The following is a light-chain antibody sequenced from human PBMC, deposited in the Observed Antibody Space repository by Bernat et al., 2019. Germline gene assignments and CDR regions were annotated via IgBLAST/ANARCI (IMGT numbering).Light chain of an antibody. CDR2: AVA. CDR1: SSDIGSYNY. V-gene: IGLV2-14*03. Sequence: QSALTQPASVSGSPGQSITISCIGTSSDIGSYNYVSWYQQHPGKAPNLLIYAVANRPSGVSNRFSASKSRNTASLTNSGLQAEDESDYYCSSYARSATYVFGTGTKVTVL. J-gene: IGLJ1*01. CDR3: SSYARSATYV.